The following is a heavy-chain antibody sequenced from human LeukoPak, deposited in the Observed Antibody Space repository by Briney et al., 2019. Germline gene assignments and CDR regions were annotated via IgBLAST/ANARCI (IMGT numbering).Heavy chain of an antibody. V-gene: IGHV3-23*01. D-gene: IGHD6-13*01. CDR2: ISGSGGRT. J-gene: IGHJ6*03. Sequence: GGTLRLSCAASGFTFSRYGMSWVRQAPGKGLEWVSAISGSGGRTYYADSVKGRFTISRDNSKNTLYLQMNSLRAEDTAVYYCAKEGSSLTYYYYYYMDVWGKGTTVTVSS. CDR1: GFTFSRYG. CDR3: AKEGSSLTYYYYYYMDV.